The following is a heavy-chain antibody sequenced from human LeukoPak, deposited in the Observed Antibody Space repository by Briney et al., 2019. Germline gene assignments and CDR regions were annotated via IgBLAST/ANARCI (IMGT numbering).Heavy chain of an antibody. CDR2: IYYSGST. V-gene: IGHV4-39*01. J-gene: IGHJ5*02. CDR1: GGSISSNSYY. D-gene: IGHD1-7*01. CDR3: ARVGSGRNNWNYACDP. Sequence: PSETLSLTCAVSGGSISSNSYYWGWIRQPPGKGLEWIGSIYYSGSTYYNPSLKSRVTISVDTSKNQFSLKLSSVTAADTAVYYCARVGSGRNNWNYACDPWGQGTLVTVSS.